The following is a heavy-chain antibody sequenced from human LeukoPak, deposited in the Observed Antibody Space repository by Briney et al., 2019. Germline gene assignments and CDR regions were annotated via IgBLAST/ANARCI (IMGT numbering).Heavy chain of an antibody. CDR2: IYYSGST. Sequence: PGGSLRLSCAASGFTFSDYYMSWIRQAPGKGLEWIGYIYYSGSTNYNPSLKSRVTISVDTSKNQFSLKLSSVTAADTAVYYCARIPGSSDYWGQGTLVTVSS. V-gene: IGHV4-59*08. CDR1: GFTFSDYY. J-gene: IGHJ4*02. CDR3: ARIPGSSDY.